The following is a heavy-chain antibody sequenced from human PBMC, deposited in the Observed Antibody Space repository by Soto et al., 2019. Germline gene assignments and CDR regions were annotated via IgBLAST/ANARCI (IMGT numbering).Heavy chain of an antibody. J-gene: IGHJ4*02. D-gene: IGHD3-3*01. CDR3: ARDTSHGVIIGWLDS. CDR1: GPSFSNYN. V-gene: IGHV3-48*02. Sequence: LRLSCAASGPSFSNYNMNWVRQAQGKGLEWVAHITDGLTKHYADFVQGRFIISRDNAKNSLYLELTDLRDDDTAVYYCARDTSHGVIIGWLDSWGQGPLVTVP. CDR2: ITDGLTK.